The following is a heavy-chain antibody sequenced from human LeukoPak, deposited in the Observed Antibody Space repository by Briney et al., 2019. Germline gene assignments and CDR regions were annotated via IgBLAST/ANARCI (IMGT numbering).Heavy chain of an antibody. CDR2: ISSSSSTI. Sequence: GGSLRLSCAASGFTFSSYSMNWVRQAPGKGLEWVSYISSSSSTIYYADSVKGRFTISRDNAKNSLYLQMNSLRAEDTAVYYCAREGPNDAFDIWGQGTMVTVSS. CDR3: AREGPNDAFDI. CDR1: GFTFSSYS. J-gene: IGHJ3*02. V-gene: IGHV3-48*01.